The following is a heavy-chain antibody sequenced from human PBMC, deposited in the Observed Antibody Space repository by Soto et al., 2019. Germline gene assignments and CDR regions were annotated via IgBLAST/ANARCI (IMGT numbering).Heavy chain of an antibody. CDR2: INAGNGNT. V-gene: IGHV1-3*01. CDR3: AREGLVATVVTPGFYYYMDV. Sequence: ASVKVSCKASGYTFTSYAMHWVRQAPGQRLEWMGWINAGNGNTKYSQKFQGRVTITRDTSASTAYIELSSLRSEDTAVYYCAREGLVATVVTPGFYYYMDVWGKGTTVTVSS. J-gene: IGHJ6*03. D-gene: IGHD5-12*01. CDR1: GYTFTSYA.